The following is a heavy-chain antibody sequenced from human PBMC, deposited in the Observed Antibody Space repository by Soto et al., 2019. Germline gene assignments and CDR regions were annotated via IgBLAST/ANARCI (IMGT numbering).Heavy chain of an antibody. CDR1: GFTFSSYA. CDR2: ISYDGSNK. V-gene: IGHV3-30-3*01. J-gene: IGHJ4*02. CDR3: AREYNEWIQLWLPEY. D-gene: IGHD5-18*01. Sequence: ESGGGVVQPGRSLRLSCAASGFTFSSYAMHWVRQAPGKGLEWVAVISYDGSNKYYADSVKGRFTISRDNSKNTLYLQMNSLRAEDTAVYYCAREYNEWIQLWLPEYWGQGTLVTVSS.